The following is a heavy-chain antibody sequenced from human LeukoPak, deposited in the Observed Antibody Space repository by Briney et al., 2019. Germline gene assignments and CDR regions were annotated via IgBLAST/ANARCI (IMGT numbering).Heavy chain of an antibody. Sequence: ASVKVSCKASGYTFTSYGISWVRQAPGQGLEWMGWISAYNGNTNYAQKLQGRVTMTTDTSTSTAYMELRSLRSDDTAVYYRARGGPIAVAGHYFDYWGQGTLVTVSS. D-gene: IGHD6-19*01. CDR1: GYTFTSYG. V-gene: IGHV1-18*01. CDR2: ISAYNGNT. J-gene: IGHJ4*02. CDR3: ARGGPIAVAGHYFDY.